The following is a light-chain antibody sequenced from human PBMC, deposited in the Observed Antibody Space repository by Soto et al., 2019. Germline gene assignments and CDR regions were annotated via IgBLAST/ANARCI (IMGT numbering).Light chain of an antibody. CDR2: EVT. J-gene: IGLJ3*02. V-gene: IGLV2-18*02. CDR3: SSYRRGSIVV. CDR1: SSDVGGYNR. Sequence: QSALTQPPSVSGSPGQSVTISCTGSSSDVGGYNRVSWYQQSPGTAPKLMISEVTNRASGVPDRFSGSKSGNTASLTISGLQSEDEADYYCSSYRRGSIVVFGGGTKLTVL.